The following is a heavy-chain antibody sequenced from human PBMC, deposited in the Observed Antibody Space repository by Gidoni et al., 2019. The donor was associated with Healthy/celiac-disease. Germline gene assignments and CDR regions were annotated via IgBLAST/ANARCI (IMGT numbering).Heavy chain of an antibody. CDR3: ASPEGGSSLFDY. J-gene: IGHJ4*02. D-gene: IGHD6-13*01. CDR1: GFTFSSYA. CDR2: ISYDGSNK. V-gene: IGHV3-30-3*01. Sequence: QVQLVESGGGVVQPGRSLRLSCPASGFTFSSYAMHLVRQAPGKGLEWVAVISYDGSNKYYADSVKGRFTISRDNSKNTLYLQMNSLRAEDTAVYYCASPEGGSSLFDYWGQGTLVTVSS.